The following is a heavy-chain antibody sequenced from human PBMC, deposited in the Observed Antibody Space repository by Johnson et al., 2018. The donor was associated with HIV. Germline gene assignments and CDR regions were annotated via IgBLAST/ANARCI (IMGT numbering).Heavy chain of an antibody. V-gene: IGHV3-66*01. CDR1: GFSVSSNF. CDR3: ARACRDGYTCDVYDI. D-gene: IGHD5-24*01. J-gene: IGHJ3*02. Sequence: VQLVESGGGLVQPGGSLRLSCAASGFSVSSNFMTWVRQAPGKGLEWVAVHFSGGGTYYADSVRGRCTISRDNSKNTRYLQMNSLRAEDTAVYYCARACRDGYTCDVYDIWGQGTMVTVSS. CDR2: HFSGGGT.